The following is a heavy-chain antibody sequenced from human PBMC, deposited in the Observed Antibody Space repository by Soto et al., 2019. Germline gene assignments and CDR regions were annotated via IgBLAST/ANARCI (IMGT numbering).Heavy chain of an antibody. CDR3: ARVGTPIDY. CDR2: ISAYDGNT. D-gene: IGHD7-27*01. Sequence: QGRLVQSGAEVKKPGASVTVSCTASGYTFTNFGISRVRQAPGQGLEGMGWISAYDGNTNNAQKFQVRVTMTTDTSTSTAYMELRSLRSDDTAVYSCARVGTPIDYWGQGTLVTVSS. CDR1: GYTFTNFG. J-gene: IGHJ4*02. V-gene: IGHV1-18*01.